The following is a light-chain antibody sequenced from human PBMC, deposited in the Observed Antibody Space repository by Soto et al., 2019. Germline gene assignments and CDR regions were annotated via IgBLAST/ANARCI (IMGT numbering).Light chain of an antibody. CDR1: QSISSW. CDR2: TAS. V-gene: IGKV1-5*03. Sequence: DIQMTQSPSTLSASVGDRVTITCRASQSISSWLAGYQQKPGKAPKLLIYTASTLESGVPSRFSGRGSGTEFTLTISRLQPDDFANYHRQQYNSYPWTFGQGTKVEIK. CDR3: QQYNSYPWT. J-gene: IGKJ1*01.